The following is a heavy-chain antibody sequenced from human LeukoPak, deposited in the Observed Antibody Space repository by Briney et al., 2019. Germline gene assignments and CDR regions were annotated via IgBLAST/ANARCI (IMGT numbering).Heavy chain of an antibody. Sequence: SETLSLTCTVSRGSISSSSYYWSWVRQPPGKGLEWIASIYYTGSTYYNPSLKSRVTISLDMSKNEFFLTMGSVTAADTAVYFCTAEKNGSPHYWGQGTQVTVSS. D-gene: IGHD2-8*01. CDR2: IYYTGST. V-gene: IGHV4-39*07. CDR3: TAEKNGSPHY. J-gene: IGHJ4*02. CDR1: RGSISSSSYY.